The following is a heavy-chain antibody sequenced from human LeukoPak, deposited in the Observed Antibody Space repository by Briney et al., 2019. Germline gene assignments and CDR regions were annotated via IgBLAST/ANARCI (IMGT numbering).Heavy chain of an antibody. Sequence: GGSLRLSCAASGFTFSGHWMSWVRQAPAKGLEWVAHMNGDGSQIYYVDFVKGRFTISRDNSKNTPYLQMNSLRAEDTAVYYCAKDRYDYYDSSGYLWYWGQGTLVTVSS. CDR2: MNGDGSQI. J-gene: IGHJ4*02. D-gene: IGHD3-22*01. CDR1: GFTFSGHW. CDR3: AKDRYDYYDSSGYLWY. V-gene: IGHV3-7*01.